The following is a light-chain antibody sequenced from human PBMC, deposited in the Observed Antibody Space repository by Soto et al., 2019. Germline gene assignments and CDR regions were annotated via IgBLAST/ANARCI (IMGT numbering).Light chain of an antibody. J-gene: IGKJ2*01. CDR2: ASA. V-gene: IGKV1-39*01. CDR1: QNIEKV. Sequence: DIQMTQSPSSLSASVGDRVTISCRASQNIEKVLNWYQQKPGRAPKLLIYASASLQSGVPLRFSGSGSGTDFTLTISSLQPEDFATYHCQQSHTSPHTFGQGTNLDI. CDR3: QQSHTSPHT.